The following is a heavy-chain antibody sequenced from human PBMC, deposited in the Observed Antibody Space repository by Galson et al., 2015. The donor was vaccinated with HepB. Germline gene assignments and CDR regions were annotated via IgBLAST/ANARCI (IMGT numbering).Heavy chain of an antibody. D-gene: IGHD6-6*01. CDR1: GYTLTELS. CDR3: ATGVEYSSSSFIDY. Sequence: SVKVSCKVSGYTLTELSMHWVRQAPGKGLEWMGGFDPEDGETIYAQKFQGRVTMTEDTSTDTAYMELSSLRSEDTAVYYCATGVEYSSSSFIDYWGQGTLVTVSS. V-gene: IGHV1-24*01. CDR2: FDPEDGET. J-gene: IGHJ4*02.